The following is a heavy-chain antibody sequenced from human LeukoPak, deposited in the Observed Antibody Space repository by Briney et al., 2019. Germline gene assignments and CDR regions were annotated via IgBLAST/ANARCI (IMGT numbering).Heavy chain of an antibody. D-gene: IGHD2-21*01. Sequence: SETLSLTCTVSGGSISSGSYYWRSIRQPAEKGLEWIGRIYTSGSTNYNPYLKSRVTISVDTSKNQFSLKLSSVTAADTAVYYCARGLYVVYYYYMDVWGKGTTVTVSS. CDR3: ARGLYVVYYYYMDV. V-gene: IGHV4-61*02. J-gene: IGHJ6*03. CDR1: GGSISSGSYY. CDR2: IYTSGST.